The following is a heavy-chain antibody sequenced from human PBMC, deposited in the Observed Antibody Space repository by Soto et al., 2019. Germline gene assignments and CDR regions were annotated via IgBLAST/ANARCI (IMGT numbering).Heavy chain of an antibody. J-gene: IGHJ4*02. Sequence: ASVKVSCKASGGTFSSYAISWVRQAPGQGLEWMGGIIPIFGTANYAQKFQGRVTITADESTSTAYMELSSLRSEDTAVYYCARATRSYYDSSGYPDFDYWGQGTLVTLSS. CDR1: GGTFSSYA. D-gene: IGHD3-22*01. CDR2: IIPIFGTA. CDR3: ARATRSYYDSSGYPDFDY. V-gene: IGHV1-69*13.